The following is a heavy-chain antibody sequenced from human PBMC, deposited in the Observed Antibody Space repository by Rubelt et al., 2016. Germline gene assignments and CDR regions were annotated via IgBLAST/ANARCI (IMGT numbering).Heavy chain of an antibody. V-gene: IGHV4-61*01. CDR1: GGSVSSGSYY. Sequence: QVQLQESGPGLVKPSETLSLTCTVSGGSVSSGSYYWSWIRQPPGKGLEWIGYIYYSGSTNYNPSLKSRVTISVDTSKNQFSLKLSSVTAADTAVYYCARDPLGGSSGYYFDYWGQGTLVTVSS. CDR2: IYYSGST. J-gene: IGHJ4*02. D-gene: IGHD3-22*01. CDR3: ARDPLGGSSGYYFDY.